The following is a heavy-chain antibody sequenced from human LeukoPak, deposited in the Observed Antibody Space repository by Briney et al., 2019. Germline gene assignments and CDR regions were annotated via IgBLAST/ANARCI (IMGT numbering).Heavy chain of an antibody. D-gene: IGHD2-15*01. V-gene: IGHV4-30-4*01. CDR1: GGSISSGDYY. CDR2: IYYSGST. CDR3: ARGCGCCSYFDY. Sequence: SSQTLSLTCTVSGGSISSGDYYWSWIRQPPGKGLEWIGYIYYSGSTYYNPSLKSRVTISVDTSKNQFSLKLSSVTAADTAVYYCARGCGCCSYFDYRGQGTLVTVSS. J-gene: IGHJ4*02.